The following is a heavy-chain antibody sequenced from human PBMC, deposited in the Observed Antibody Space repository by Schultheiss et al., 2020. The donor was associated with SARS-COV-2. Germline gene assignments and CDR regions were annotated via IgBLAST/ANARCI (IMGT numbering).Heavy chain of an antibody. V-gene: IGHV4-39*01. J-gene: IGHJ4*02. CDR2: IYYSGST. Sequence: GSLRLSCTVSGGSISSSSYYWGWIRQPPGKGLEWIGSIYYSGSTYYNPSLKSRVTISVDTSKNQFSLKLSSVTAADTAVYYCARPFRYSSGWTTFDYWGQGTLVTVSS. D-gene: IGHD6-19*01. CDR1: GGSISSSSYY. CDR3: ARPFRYSSGWTTFDY.